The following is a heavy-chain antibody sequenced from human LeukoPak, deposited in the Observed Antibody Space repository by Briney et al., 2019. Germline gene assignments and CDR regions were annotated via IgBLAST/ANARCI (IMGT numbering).Heavy chain of an antibody. J-gene: IGHJ4*02. V-gene: IGHV3-30*02. CDR2: IAYDGSDK. CDR1: GFAFSGYG. D-gene: IGHD6-19*01. Sequence: GGSLRLFCAASGFAFSGYGMHWVRQAPGKGLEWVTYIAYDGSDKFYADSVRGRFTISRDNSKNTLYVQMNSLRVEDTAMYYCVAIAVAGQFYWGQGTLVTVSS. CDR3: VAIAVAGQFY.